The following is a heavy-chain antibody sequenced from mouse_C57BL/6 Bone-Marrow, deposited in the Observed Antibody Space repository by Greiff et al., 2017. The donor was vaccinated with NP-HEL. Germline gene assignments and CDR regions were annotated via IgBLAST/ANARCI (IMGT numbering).Heavy chain of an antibody. Sequence: QVQLKQPGAELVRPGSSVKLSCKASGYTFTSYWMHWVKPRPIPGLAWLGNIDPSDSETHYNQKFKDKAPLTVAKSSSTAYMQLSSLTSEDSAVYYCARDYYGSRDWYFDVWGTGTTVTVSS. CDR1: GYTFTSYW. J-gene: IGHJ1*03. CDR3: ARDYYGSRDWYFDV. V-gene: IGHV1-52*01. CDR2: IDPSDSET. D-gene: IGHD1-1*01.